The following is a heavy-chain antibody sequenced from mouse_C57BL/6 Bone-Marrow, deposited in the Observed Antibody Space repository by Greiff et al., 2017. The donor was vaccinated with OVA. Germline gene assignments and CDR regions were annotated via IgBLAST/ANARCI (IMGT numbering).Heavy chain of an antibody. CDR2: IHPNSGST. CDR1: GYTFTSYW. Sequence: QVQLQQPGAELVKPGASVKLSCKASGYTFTSYWMHWVKQRPGQGLEWIGMIHPNSGSTNYNEKFKSKATLTVDKSSRPAYMQLSRLTSEDSAVYYCARLYDDGYCGGVVDYWGQGTAVTVSS. D-gene: IGHD2-3*01. CDR3: ARLYDDGYCGGVVDY. V-gene: IGHV1-64*01. J-gene: IGHJ4*01.